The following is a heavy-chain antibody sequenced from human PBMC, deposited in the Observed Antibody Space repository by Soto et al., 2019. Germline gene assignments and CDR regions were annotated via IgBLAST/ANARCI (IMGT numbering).Heavy chain of an antibody. CDR1: GSSISIYY. CDR3: ARRGYPDSFYY. V-gene: IGHV4-59*01. J-gene: IGHJ4*03. D-gene: IGHD1-1*01. Sequence: SETLSLTCTVSGSSISIYYWSWIRQPPGKGLEWIGYIYYSGSTNYNPSLKSRVTISVNTSKNQFSLKLSSVTAATTPVYSVARRGYPDSFYYWGQGTMVTVSS. CDR2: IYYSGST.